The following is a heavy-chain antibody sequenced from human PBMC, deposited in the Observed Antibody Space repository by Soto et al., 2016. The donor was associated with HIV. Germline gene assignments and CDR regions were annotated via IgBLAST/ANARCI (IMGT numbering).Heavy chain of an antibody. D-gene: IGHD3-22*01. J-gene: IGHJ5*02. CDR2: IIPIFDTT. Sequence: QVQLVQSGAEVKKPGSSVKVPCKASGGTFSSYAISWVRQAPGQGLEWMGGIIPIFDTTNYAQKFQGRVTITADESTSTAYMELSSLRSEDTAVYYCARRYDSSGYYPGGFDPWGQGTLVTVSS. V-gene: IGHV1-69*13. CDR1: GGTFSSYA. CDR3: ARRYDSSGYYPGGFDP.